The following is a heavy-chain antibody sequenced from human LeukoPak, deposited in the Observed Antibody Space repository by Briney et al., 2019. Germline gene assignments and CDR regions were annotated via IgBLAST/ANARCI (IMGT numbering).Heavy chain of an antibody. Sequence: GGSLRLSCAASGFTFSSYAMHWVRQAPGKGLEWVSSISRSGSTKYYADSVKGRFTISRDNAKNSLFLQMNSLRAEDTAVYYCARVLRYCSGGNCYSGGLGYMDVWGKGTTVTISS. CDR3: ARVLRYCSGGNCYSGGLGYMDV. CDR1: GFTFSSYA. D-gene: IGHD2-15*01. J-gene: IGHJ6*03. V-gene: IGHV3-48*04. CDR2: ISRSGSTK.